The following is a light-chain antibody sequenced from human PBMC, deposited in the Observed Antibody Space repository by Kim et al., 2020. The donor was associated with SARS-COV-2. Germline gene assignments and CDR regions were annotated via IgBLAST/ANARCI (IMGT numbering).Light chain of an antibody. CDR1: SSDVGGYNY. J-gene: IGLJ1*01. CDR3: CSYAGSYTNYV. V-gene: IGLV2-11*01. CDR2: DVS. Sequence: QSVTNSGTGTSSDVGGYNYVSWYQHHPGKVPKLMIYDVSKRPSGVPDRFSGSKAGNTASLTISGLQAEDEADYYCCSYAGSYTNYVFGTGTKVTVL.